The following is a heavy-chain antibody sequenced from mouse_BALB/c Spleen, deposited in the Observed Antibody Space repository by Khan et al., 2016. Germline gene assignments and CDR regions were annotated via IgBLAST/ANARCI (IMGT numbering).Heavy chain of an antibody. CDR3: AKGLGAMDY. D-gene: IGHD3-3*01. Sequence: QVQLKQSGPELVKPGASVKMSCKASGYTFTDYVISWVKQRTGQGLEWIGEICPGSGSTYYNEKFKGKATLTADKSSNTAYMQLSSLTSEDSAVYFCAKGLGAMDYWGQGTSVTVSS. CDR2: ICPGSGST. J-gene: IGHJ4*01. CDR1: GYTFTDYV. V-gene: IGHV1-77*01.